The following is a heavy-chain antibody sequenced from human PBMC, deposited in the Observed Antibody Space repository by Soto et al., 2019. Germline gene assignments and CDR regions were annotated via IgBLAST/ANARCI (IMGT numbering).Heavy chain of an antibody. V-gene: IGHV3-30-3*01. CDR3: ARAMYGSGSYYFDY. Sequence: GGSLRLSCAASGFTFSSYAMHWVRQAPGKGLEWVAVISYDGSNKYYADSVKGRFTISRDNSKNTLYLQMNSLRAEDTAVYYCARAMYGSGSYYFDYWGQGTLVTVSS. CDR1: GFTFSSYA. J-gene: IGHJ4*02. CDR2: ISYDGSNK. D-gene: IGHD3-10*01.